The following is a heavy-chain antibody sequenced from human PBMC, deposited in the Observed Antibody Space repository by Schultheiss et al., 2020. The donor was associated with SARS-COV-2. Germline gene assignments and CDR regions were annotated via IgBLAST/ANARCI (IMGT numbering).Heavy chain of an antibody. CDR1: GGSISSGSYY. CDR3: ARDLRSIVVVPAANWFDP. CDR2: IYYSGST. D-gene: IGHD2-2*01. V-gene: IGHV4-61*10. J-gene: IGHJ5*02. Sequence: SETLSLTCSVSGGSISSGSYYWSWIRQPAGKGLEWIGYIYYSGSTNYNPSLKSRVTISVDKSKNQFSLKLSSVTAADTAVYYCARDLRSIVVVPAANWFDPWGQGTLVTVSS.